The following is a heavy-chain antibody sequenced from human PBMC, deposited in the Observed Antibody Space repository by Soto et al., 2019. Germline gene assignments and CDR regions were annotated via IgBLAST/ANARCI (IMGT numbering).Heavy chain of an antibody. CDR1: GYIFSSYW. V-gene: IGHV5-51*01. J-gene: IGHJ4*02. CDR3: ARRGTYSGVWYY. D-gene: IGHD1-26*01. Sequence: EAWQNSKKGSGYIFSSYWIGWGRQMPGKSLEWMGITHGGDANTRYSPSFEGQVTISTDKSITTAYLQWSSLKASDTAMFYLARRGTYSGVWYYCGQGTLVTVSS. CDR2: THGGDANT.